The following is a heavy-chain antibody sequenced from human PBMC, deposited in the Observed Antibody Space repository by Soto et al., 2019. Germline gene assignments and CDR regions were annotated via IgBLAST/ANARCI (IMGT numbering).Heavy chain of an antibody. D-gene: IGHD3-10*01. J-gene: IGHJ1*01. CDR3: ASGLGSSRS. CDR2: ISISGSTI. V-gene: IGHV3-48*02. Sequence: GGSLRLSCVASGFTFSSYTMNWVRQTPGRRLEWVAYISISGSTIYYAESVKGRFTVSRDNAKSSLYLQMDGLRDEDTAVYYCASGLGSSRSWGQGSRVTVSS. CDR1: GFTFSSYT.